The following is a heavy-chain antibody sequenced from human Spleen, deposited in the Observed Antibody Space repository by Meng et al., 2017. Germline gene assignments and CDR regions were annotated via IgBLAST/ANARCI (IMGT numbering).Heavy chain of an antibody. J-gene: IGHJ5*02. CDR1: GGSTSSGDYY. D-gene: IGHD4-17*01. CDR2: IYYSGST. V-gene: IGHV4-30-4*01. Sequence: QVRLQEPGPGLVRPSPTLSLTCTVSGGSTSSGDYYWSWIRQPPGKGLEWIGYIYYSGSTHYNPSLKSRVTISVDTSKNQFSLKLSSVTAADTAVYYCARRYGASAYNWFDPWGQGTLVTVSS. CDR3: ARRYGASAYNWFDP.